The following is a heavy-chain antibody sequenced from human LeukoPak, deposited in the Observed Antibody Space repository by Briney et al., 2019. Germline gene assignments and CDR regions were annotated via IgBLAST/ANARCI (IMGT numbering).Heavy chain of an antibody. Sequence: ASVKVSCKASGYTFTGYYMHWVRQAPGQGLEWMGWINPNSGGTNYAQKFQGRVTMTRDTSISTAYMELSSLRSEDTAVYYCARTMVRGVISYYYYYMDVWGKGTTVTISS. CDR2: INPNSGGT. CDR1: GYTFTGYY. CDR3: ARTMVRGVISYYYYYMDV. J-gene: IGHJ6*03. D-gene: IGHD3-10*01. V-gene: IGHV1-2*02.